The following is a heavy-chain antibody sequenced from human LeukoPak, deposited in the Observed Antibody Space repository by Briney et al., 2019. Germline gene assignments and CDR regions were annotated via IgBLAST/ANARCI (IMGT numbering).Heavy chain of an antibody. CDR1: GYIFTSYW. V-gene: IGHV5-51*01. CDR3: ARWAAATYSFDC. D-gene: IGHD6-13*01. J-gene: IGHJ4*02. Sequence: GASLQISCQGSGYIFTSYWIGWVRQLPGKGVEWMGIIHPGDSDTRYSPSFQGQVTISADKSISTAYLQWSSLKASDIVMYYCARWAAATYSFDCWGQGTLVTVSS. CDR2: IHPGDSDT.